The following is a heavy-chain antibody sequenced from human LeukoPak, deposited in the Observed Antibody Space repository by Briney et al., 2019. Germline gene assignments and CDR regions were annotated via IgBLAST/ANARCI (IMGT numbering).Heavy chain of an antibody. CDR2: FNPTYDIP. D-gene: IGHD3-9*01. CDR3: AKDPRNILTGDYDDFDI. Sequence: GASVKLSCKASGYTFSNYCIHWVRQAPGRGLEWMGIFNPTYDIPIYAQRFEGRVTMTRDMSTSTVYMELSTLRSDDTAVYFCAKDPRNILTGDYDDFDIWGQGTMVIVSS. CDR1: GYTFSNYC. J-gene: IGHJ3*02. V-gene: IGHV1-46*01.